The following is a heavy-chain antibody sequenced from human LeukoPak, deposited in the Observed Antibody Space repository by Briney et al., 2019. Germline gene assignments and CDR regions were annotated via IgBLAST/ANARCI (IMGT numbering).Heavy chain of an antibody. D-gene: IGHD6-13*01. J-gene: IGHJ3*02. CDR2: IYTSGST. CDR3: ARVKPRSSSWPDAFDI. Sequence: SETLSLTCTVSGGSISSYYWSWIRQPAGKGLEWIGRIYTSGSTNYNPSLKSRVTMSIDTSKNQFSLKLSSVTAADTAVYYCARVKPRSSSWPDAFDIWGQGTMVTVSS. CDR1: GGSISSYY. V-gene: IGHV4-4*07.